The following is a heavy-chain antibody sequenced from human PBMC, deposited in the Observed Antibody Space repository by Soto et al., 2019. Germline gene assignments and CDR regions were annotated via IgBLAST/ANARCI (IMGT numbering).Heavy chain of an antibody. CDR1: GYTFTSYY. D-gene: IGHD3-10*01. CDR3: ASTGSGSYKYYYYYYYMDV. CDR2: INPSGGST. V-gene: IGHV1-46*03. Sequence: ASVKVSCKASGYTFTSYYMHWVRQAPGQGLEWMGIINPSGGSTSYAQKFQGRVTMTRDTSTSTVYMELSSLRSEDTAVYYCASTGSGSYKYYYYYYYMDVWGKGTTVTVSS. J-gene: IGHJ6*03.